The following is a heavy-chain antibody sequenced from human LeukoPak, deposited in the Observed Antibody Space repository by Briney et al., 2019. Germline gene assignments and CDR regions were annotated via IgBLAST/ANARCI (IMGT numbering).Heavy chain of an antibody. CDR1: GFTFSSFA. D-gene: IGHD3-10*01. J-gene: IGHJ4*02. Sequence: GGSLRLSCAVSGFTFSSFAMSWVRQAPGKGLEWVSVISDSGGTTFYADSVKGRFTISRDNSKNTLYLQTSSLRAEDTAVYYCAKEASGYGYYFDYWGQGTLVTVSS. CDR2: ISDSGGTT. CDR3: AKEASGYGYYFDY. V-gene: IGHV3-23*01.